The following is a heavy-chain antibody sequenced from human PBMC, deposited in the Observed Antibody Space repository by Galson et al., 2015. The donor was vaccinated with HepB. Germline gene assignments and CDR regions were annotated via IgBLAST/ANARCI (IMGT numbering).Heavy chain of an antibody. V-gene: IGHV1-2*02. D-gene: IGHD2-2*01. CDR1: PYTFTKYY. CDR2: INPNSGRT. J-gene: IGHJ5*01. CDR3: ARAVVPAAPSDS. Sequence: SVKVSCKASPYTFTKYYIHWVRQAPGQGLQWVGWINPNSGRTNYEPNLQDRVTMSRDTSINTVYMDLSSLRSDDSAIYFCARAVVPAAPSDSWGQGTLVTVSS.